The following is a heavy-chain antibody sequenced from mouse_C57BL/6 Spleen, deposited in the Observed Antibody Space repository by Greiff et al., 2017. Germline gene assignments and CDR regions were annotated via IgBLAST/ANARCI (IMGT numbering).Heavy chain of an antibody. CDR3: ARPGTTVSDAMDY. CDR1: GFTFSDYG. V-gene: IGHV5-17*01. CDR2: ISSGSSTI. Sequence: EVKLMESGGGLVKPGGSLKLSCAASGFTFSDYGMHWVRQAPEKGLEWVAYISSGSSTIYYADTVKGRFTISRDNAKNTLFLQMTSLRSEDTAMYYCARPGTTVSDAMDYWGQGTSVTVSS. D-gene: IGHD1-1*01. J-gene: IGHJ4*01.